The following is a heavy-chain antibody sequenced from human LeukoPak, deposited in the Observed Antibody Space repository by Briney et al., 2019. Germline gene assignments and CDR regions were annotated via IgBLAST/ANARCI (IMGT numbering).Heavy chain of an antibody. CDR3: ARDKAVAGTRYFDY. D-gene: IGHD6-19*01. J-gene: IGHJ4*02. Sequence: ASVKVSCKASGYTFTSYGVSWVRQAPGQGLEWMGWISGYNGNTNYAQKLQGRVTLTTDTSTSTAYMELRSLRSDDTAVYYCARDKAVAGTRYFDYWGQGTLVTVSS. CDR1: GYTFTSYG. V-gene: IGHV1-18*01. CDR2: ISGYNGNT.